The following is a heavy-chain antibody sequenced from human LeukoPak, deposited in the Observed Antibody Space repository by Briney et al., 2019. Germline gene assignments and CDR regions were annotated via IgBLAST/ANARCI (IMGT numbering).Heavy chain of an antibody. D-gene: IGHD3-22*01. Sequence: ASVKVSCKASGYTFTTYPINWVRQAPGQGLEWMGIINPSGGSTSYAQKFQGRVTMTRDTSTSTVYMELSSLRSEDTAVYYCARAAVDYYDSSGYYTSFDYWGQGTLVTVSS. CDR3: ARAAVDYYDSSGYYTSFDY. CDR2: INPSGGST. J-gene: IGHJ4*02. V-gene: IGHV1-46*01. CDR1: GYTFTTYP.